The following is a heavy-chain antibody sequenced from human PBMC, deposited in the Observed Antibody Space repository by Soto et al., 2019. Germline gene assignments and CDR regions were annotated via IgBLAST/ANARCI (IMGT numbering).Heavy chain of an antibody. D-gene: IGHD1-26*01. Sequence: EVHLLESGGGLVQPGGSLRLSCAASEFPFSSYAMTWVRLAPGKGLEWVSSISTSAGNTYYADSVKGRFTISRDNSKNTLYLQMNSLRADDTAVYYCAKSGSHSYFDYWGQGTLVTVSS. CDR2: ISTSAGNT. J-gene: IGHJ4*02. CDR1: EFPFSSYA. CDR3: AKSGSHSYFDY. V-gene: IGHV3-23*01.